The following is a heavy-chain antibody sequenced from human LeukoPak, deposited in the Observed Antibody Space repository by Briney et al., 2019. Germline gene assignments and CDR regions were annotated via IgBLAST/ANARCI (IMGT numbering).Heavy chain of an antibody. D-gene: IGHD2-15*01. J-gene: IGHJ6*03. V-gene: IGHV3-9*01. CDR2: ISWNSGSI. CDR1: GFIFDDYA. CDR3: ARGGGSIRHSYYYYVDV. Sequence: GGSLRLSCAASGFIFDDYAMHWVRQVPGKGLEWVSGISWNSGSIGYADSVKGRFTISRDNAKNSLYLRMNSLRDEDTALYYCARGGGSIRHSYYYYVDVWGKGTTVTVSS.